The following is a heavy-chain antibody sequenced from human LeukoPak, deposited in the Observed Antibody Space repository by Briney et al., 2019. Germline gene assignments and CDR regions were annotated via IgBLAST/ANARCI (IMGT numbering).Heavy chain of an antibody. Sequence: GGSLRLSCVASGFIFSSYSMNWVRQAPGKGLEWVSYIGSSSGTISYADSVKGRFTISRDNAKNSLYLQMNSLRAEDTAVYYCARGQGSDYWGQGTLVTVSS. CDR3: ARGQGSDY. J-gene: IGHJ4*02. D-gene: IGHD6-6*01. CDR2: IGSSSGTI. V-gene: IGHV3-48*01. CDR1: GFIFSSYS.